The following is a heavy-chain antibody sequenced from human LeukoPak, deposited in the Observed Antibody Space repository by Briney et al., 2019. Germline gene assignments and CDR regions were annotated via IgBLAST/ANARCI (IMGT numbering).Heavy chain of an antibody. V-gene: IGHV1-46*01. Sequence: GASVKVSCKASGYTFTSYYMHWVRQAPGQGLEWMGIINPSGGSTSYAQKFQGRVTMTRDTSTSTVDMELSSLRSEDTAVYYCARGLPLSTVTIRYYYYGMDVWGQGTTVTVSS. D-gene: IGHD4-17*01. CDR2: INPSGGST. CDR1: GYTFTSYY. J-gene: IGHJ6*02. CDR3: ARGLPLSTVTIRYYYYGMDV.